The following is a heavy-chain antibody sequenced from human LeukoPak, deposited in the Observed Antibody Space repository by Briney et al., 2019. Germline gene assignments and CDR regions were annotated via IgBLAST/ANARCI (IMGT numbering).Heavy chain of an antibody. D-gene: IGHD3-16*01. Sequence: GRSLRLSCAASGFTFDDYAMHWVRQAPGKGLEWVSGISWNSGSIGYADSVKGRFTISRDNAKNSLYLQMNSLRTEDTAVYYCARHGPSYYFDYWGQGTLVTVSS. CDR2: ISWNSGSI. V-gene: IGHV3-9*01. CDR1: GFTFDDYA. CDR3: ARHGPSYYFDY. J-gene: IGHJ4*02.